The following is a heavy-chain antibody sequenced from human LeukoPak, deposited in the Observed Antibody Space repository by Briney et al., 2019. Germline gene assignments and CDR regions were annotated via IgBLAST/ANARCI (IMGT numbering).Heavy chain of an antibody. J-gene: IGHJ4*02. D-gene: IGHD6-13*01. V-gene: IGHV1-2*02. CDR3: ARARGYGIAAAGPFDY. Sequence: GSVKVSCKASGYTFTGYYMHWVRQAPGQGLEWMGWINPNSGGTNYAQKFQGRVTVTRDTSISTAYMELSRLRSDDTAVYYCARARGYGIAAAGPFDYWGQGTLVTVSS. CDR2: INPNSGGT. CDR1: GYTFTGYY.